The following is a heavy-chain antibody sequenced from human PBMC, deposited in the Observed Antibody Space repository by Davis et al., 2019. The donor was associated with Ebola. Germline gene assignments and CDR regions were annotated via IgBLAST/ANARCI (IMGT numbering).Heavy chain of an antibody. J-gene: IGHJ4*02. Sequence: ASVKVSCKASGYTFTSYYMHWAIQAPAQGHEWMGKINPRARSTSYAQKFQGRVTMTRDTSTSTVYMELSSLRSEDTAVYYCASPLPYYDFWSGYYALGYWGQGTLVTVSS. V-gene: IGHV1-46*01. CDR3: ASPLPYYDFWSGYYALGY. CDR2: INPRARST. D-gene: IGHD3-3*01. CDR1: GYTFTSYY.